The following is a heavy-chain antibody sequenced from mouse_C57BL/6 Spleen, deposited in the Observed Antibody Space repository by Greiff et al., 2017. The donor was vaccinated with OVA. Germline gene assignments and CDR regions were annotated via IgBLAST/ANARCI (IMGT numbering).Heavy chain of an antibody. CDR3: ARISSFYAMDY. V-gene: IGHV14-3*01. CDR2: IDPANGNT. CDR1: GFNIQNTY. D-gene: IGHD1-1*01. Sequence: EVQLQQSVAELVRPGASVKLSCTASGFNIQNTYMHWVKQRPEQGLEWIGRIDPANGNTKYAPKFQGKATITADTSSNTAYLQLSSLTSEDTAIYYCARISSFYAMDYWGQGTSVTVSS. J-gene: IGHJ4*01.